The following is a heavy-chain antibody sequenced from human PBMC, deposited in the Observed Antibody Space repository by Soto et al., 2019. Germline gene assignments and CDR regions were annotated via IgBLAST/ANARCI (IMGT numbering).Heavy chain of an antibody. J-gene: IGHJ4*02. CDR1: GGTFSSYA. V-gene: IGHV1-69*13. CDR2: IIPIFGTA. Sequence: ASVKVSCKASGGTFSSYAISWVRQAPGQGLEWMGGIIPIFGTANYAQKFQGRVTITADESTSTAYMELSSLRSEDTAVYYCARGGQQWLALFDYWGQGTLDTGSS. D-gene: IGHD6-19*01. CDR3: ARGGQQWLALFDY.